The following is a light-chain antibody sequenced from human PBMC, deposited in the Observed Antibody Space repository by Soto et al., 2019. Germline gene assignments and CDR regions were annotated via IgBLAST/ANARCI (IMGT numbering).Light chain of an antibody. CDR1: QTVRNNY. Sequence: EFVLTQSPGTLSLSPWERATLSCRASQTVRNNYLAWYQQKPGQAPRLRSEEASSRATGSPDRVSGGGSGTDFTLTISRLEPEDFAVYYCQQFSSYPLTFGGGTKVDIK. CDR3: QQFSSYPLT. V-gene: IGKV3-20*01. J-gene: IGKJ4*01. CDR2: EAS.